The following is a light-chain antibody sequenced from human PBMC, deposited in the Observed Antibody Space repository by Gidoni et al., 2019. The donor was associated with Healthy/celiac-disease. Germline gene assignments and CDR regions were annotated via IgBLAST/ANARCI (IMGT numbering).Light chain of an antibody. J-gene: IGLJ1*01. CDR3: QVWDSSSDHYV. V-gene: IGLV3-21*02. Sequence: SYVLTQQPSVSVAPGQTARITCWGNNIGRKMVKWYQQKPGQAPVLVVYDDSDRPSGIPEGFSGSNSGNTATLTISRVEAGDEADYYCQVWDSSSDHYVFGTGTKVTVL. CDR2: DDS. CDR1: NIGRKM.